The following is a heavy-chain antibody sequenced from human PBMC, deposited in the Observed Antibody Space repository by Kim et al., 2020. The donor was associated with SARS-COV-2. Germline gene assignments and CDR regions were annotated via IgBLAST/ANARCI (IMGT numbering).Heavy chain of an antibody. CDR2: FYDSGRT. V-gene: IGHV4-59*01. CDR3: ARFRRMDAARPPRYFDF. D-gene: IGHD2-2*02. Sequence: SETLSLACTVSGGSITDYYWSWIRQPPGKGLEWIGDFYDSGRTNYSPSLKSRVTISLDMSNNQFSLNFPSVTAADTAVYYCARFRRMDAARPPRYFDFWGRLTLVTVSS. J-gene: IGHJ4*02. CDR1: GGSITDYY.